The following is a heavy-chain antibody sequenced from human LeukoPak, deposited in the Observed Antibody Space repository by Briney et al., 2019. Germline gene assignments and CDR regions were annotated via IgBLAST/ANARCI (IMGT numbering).Heavy chain of an antibody. CDR1: GYTLTELS. V-gene: IGHV1-24*01. Sequence: GASVKVSCKVSGYTLTELSMHWVRQAPGKGLEWMGGFDPEDGETIYAQKFQGRVTMTRNTSISTAYMELSSLRSEDTAVYYCARVPRRITIFGVASGRAFDIWGQGTMVTVSS. D-gene: IGHD3-3*01. CDR3: ARVPRRITIFGVASGRAFDI. J-gene: IGHJ3*02. CDR2: FDPEDGET.